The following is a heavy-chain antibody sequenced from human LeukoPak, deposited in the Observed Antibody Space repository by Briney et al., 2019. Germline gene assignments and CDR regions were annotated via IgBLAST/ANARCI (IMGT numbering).Heavy chain of an antibody. CDR2: ISGSGGST. J-gene: IGHJ4*02. CDR3: AKAVSGSYLFDY. CDR1: GFTFSSYA. Sequence: GGSLRLSCAASGFTFSSYAMSWVRQASGKGLEWVSAISGSGGSTYYADSVKGRFTISRDNSKNTLYLQMNSLRAEDTAVYYCAKAVSGSYLFDYWGQGTLVTVSS. D-gene: IGHD1-26*01. V-gene: IGHV3-23*01.